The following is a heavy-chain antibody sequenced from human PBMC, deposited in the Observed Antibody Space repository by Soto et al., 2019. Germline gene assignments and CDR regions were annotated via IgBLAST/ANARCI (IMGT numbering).Heavy chain of an antibody. CDR1: GGSVSSGSYY. D-gene: IGHD6-13*01. CDR2: IYYSGST. J-gene: IGHJ3*02. Sequence: SETLSLTCTVSGGSVSSGSYYWSWIRQPPGKGLEWIGYIYYSGSTNYNPSLKSRVTISIDTSKNQFSLRLSSVTAADTAVYYCARSGSWYGTNAFDIWGQGTMVTV. V-gene: IGHV4-61*01. CDR3: ARSGSWYGTNAFDI.